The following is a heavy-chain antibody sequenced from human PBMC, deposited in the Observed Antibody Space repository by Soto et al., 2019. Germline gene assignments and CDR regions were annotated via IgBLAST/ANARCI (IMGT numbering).Heavy chain of an antibody. CDR2: SYYSGAT. CDR1: GGSISSTTYY. CDR3: ARYYDTSNRPYFHH. V-gene: IGHV4-39*01. J-gene: IGHJ1*01. Sequence: LSLTCAVSGGSISSTTYYWAWIRQPPGKGLEWVATSYYSGATYYNPSLKSRLTISIDTSKNQFSLRLSAVTAADTAMYYCARYYDTSNRPYFHHWGQGTRVTVSS. D-gene: IGHD3-22*01.